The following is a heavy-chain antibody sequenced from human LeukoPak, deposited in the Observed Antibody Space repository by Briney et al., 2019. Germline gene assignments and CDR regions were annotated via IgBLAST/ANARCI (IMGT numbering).Heavy chain of an antibody. V-gene: IGHV1-18*01. Sequence: GASVKVSCKASGYPFTNYGITWVRQAPGEGLEWMGWISGYNGNIIYAQKLQGRVTMTTDTSTTTAYMELRSLRSDDTAVYYCARGDDIWSGYVDYWGQGTLVTVS. CDR1: GYPFTNYG. J-gene: IGHJ4*02. D-gene: IGHD3-3*01. CDR3: ARGDDIWSGYVDY. CDR2: ISGYNGNI.